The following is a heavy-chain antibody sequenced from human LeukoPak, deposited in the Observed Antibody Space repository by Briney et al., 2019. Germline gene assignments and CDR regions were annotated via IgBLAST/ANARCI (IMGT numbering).Heavy chain of an antibody. CDR2: ISYDGSNK. D-gene: IGHD6-19*01. J-gene: IGHJ4*02. CDR1: GFTFSSYG. V-gene: IGHV3-30*18. CDR3: AKDRDSSGWYTGGYFDY. Sequence: GGSLRLSCAASGFTFSSYGMSWVRQAPGKGLEWVAVISYDGSNKYHADSVKGRFTISRDNSKNTLYLQMNSLRAEDTAVYYCAKDRDSSGWYTGGYFDYWGQGTLVTVSS.